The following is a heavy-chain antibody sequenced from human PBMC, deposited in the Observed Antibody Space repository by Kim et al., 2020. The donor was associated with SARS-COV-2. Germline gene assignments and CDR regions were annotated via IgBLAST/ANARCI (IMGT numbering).Heavy chain of an antibody. D-gene: IGHD5-18*01. CDR3: ASGPVMVDSYGPYWYFDL. J-gene: IGHJ2*01. Sequence: SETLSLTCTVSGGSISSSSYYWGWIRQPPGKGLEWIGSIYYSGSTYYIPSLKSRVTISVDTSKNQFSLKLSSVTAADTAVYYCASGPVMVDSYGPYWYFDLWGRGTLVTVSS. CDR1: GGSISSSSYY. CDR2: IYYSGST. V-gene: IGHV4-39*07.